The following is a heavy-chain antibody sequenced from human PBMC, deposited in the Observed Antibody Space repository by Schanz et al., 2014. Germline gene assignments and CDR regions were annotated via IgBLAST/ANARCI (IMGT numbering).Heavy chain of an antibody. D-gene: IGHD2-15*01. J-gene: IGHJ4*02. CDR3: ARLPGLYCSGGACYRGY. Sequence: QLQLQESGPGLVKPSETLSLTCTVSGGSISSSGYYWGWIRQPPGNGLEWIGSIYYSGSTYYNPPTKGGLPIPGDASKTRFSRKVTSVTATDTAVYYCARLPGLYCSGGACYRGYWGQGTLVTVSS. CDR1: GGSISSSGYY. CDR2: IYYSGST. V-gene: IGHV4-39*01.